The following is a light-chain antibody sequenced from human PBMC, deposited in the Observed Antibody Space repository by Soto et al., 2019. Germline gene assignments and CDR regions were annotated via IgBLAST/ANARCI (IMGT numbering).Light chain of an antibody. CDR2: EDT. CDR3: CSFAHTRVL. J-gene: IGLJ3*02. Sequence: QSALTQSASVSGSPGQSITISCTGPSNDVGSSNLVSWYQQHPGKAPKLIIYEDTKRPSGVSNRFSGSKSGNTASLTVSALQAEDEADYYCCSFAHTRVLFGGGTKLTVL. CDR1: SNDVGSSNL. V-gene: IGLV2-23*01.